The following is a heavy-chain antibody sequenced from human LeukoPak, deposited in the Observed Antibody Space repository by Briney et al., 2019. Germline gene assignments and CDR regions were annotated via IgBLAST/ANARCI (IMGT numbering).Heavy chain of an antibody. Sequence: PSETLSLTCSVSGASISSGDYYWGWIRQPPGKGLEWIGIIYHNGNTYYSPSLKSRVTISVDTSTNQFSLKLSSVTAADTALYFCARLAFDTVMVKYYFDYWGQGTLVTVSS. CDR3: ARLAFDTVMVKYYFDY. J-gene: IGHJ4*02. V-gene: IGHV4-39*01. CDR1: GASISSGDYY. D-gene: IGHD5-18*01. CDR2: IYHNGNT.